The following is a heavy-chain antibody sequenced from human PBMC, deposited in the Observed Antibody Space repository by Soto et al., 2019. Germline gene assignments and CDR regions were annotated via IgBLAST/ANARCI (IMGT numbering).Heavy chain of an antibody. CDR3: ARERFCSSTSCRYHYYYYGMDV. J-gene: IGHJ6*02. CDR2: INPNSGGT. CDR1: GYTFTGYY. Sequence: GASVKVSCKASGYTFTGYYMHWLRQAPGQGLEWMGWINPNSGGTNYAQKFQGWVTMTRDTSISTAYMELSRRRSDDTAVYFCARERFCSSTSCRYHYYYYGMDVWGQGTTVTVSS. V-gene: IGHV1-2*04. D-gene: IGHD2-2*01.